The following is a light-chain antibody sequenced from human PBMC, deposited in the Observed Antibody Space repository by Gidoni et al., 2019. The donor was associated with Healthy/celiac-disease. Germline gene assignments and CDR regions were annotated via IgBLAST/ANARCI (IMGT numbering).Light chain of an antibody. CDR3: QQSYSTPT. J-gene: IGKJ2*01. CDR2: AAS. CDR1: QSISSY. V-gene: IGKV1-39*01. Sequence: DIQMTQSPSSLSASVGDRVTITCRASQSISSYLNWYQQKPGKAPKLLIYAASCLQSGVPSRFSGSVSGTDFTLTISSLQPEDFATYYCQQSYSTPTFGQGTKLEIK.